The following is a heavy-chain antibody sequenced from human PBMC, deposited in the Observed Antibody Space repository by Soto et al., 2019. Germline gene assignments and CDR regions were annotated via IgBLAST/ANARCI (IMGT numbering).Heavy chain of an antibody. CDR2: ISASGTYI. CDR3: ARDWSDYGDCDY. Sequence: LSLPCAASGFPFGSYTMSWVRQAPGKGLEWVSSISASGTYIYYADSLKGRFTISRDNAKSSLYLQVNILRAEDTAVYYCARDWSDYGDCDYWGQGTLVTVSS. D-gene: IGHD4-17*01. V-gene: IGHV3-21*01. CDR1: GFPFGSYT. J-gene: IGHJ4*02.